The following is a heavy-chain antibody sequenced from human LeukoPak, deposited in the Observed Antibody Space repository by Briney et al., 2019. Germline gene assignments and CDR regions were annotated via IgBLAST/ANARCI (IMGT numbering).Heavy chain of an antibody. D-gene: IGHD3-16*01. V-gene: IGHV3-48*03. CDR3: ARGRRELGERGFDY. CDR2: ISSSGSTI. CDR1: GFTFSSYE. J-gene: IGHJ4*02. Sequence: GGSLRLSCAASGFTFSSYEMNWVRQAPGEGLEWVSYISSSGSTIYYADSVKGRFTISRDNAKNSLYLQMNSLRAEDTAVYYCARGRRELGERGFDYWGQGTLVTVSS.